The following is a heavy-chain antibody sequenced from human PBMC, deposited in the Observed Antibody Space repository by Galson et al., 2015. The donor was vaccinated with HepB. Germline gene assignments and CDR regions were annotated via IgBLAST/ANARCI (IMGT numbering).Heavy chain of an antibody. V-gene: IGHV3-21*06. D-gene: IGHD1-26*01. J-gene: IGHJ6*03. CDR3: ARETSGDYRYVDV. CDR1: GFTFRDYS. Sequence: SLRLSCAVSGFTFRDYSMNWARQTPEKGLEGVASIAGAGNYIYYADSVKGRFTISRDNAKNTLYLQMNSLRPEDTAVYYCARETSGDYRYVDVWGKGTTVTVSS. CDR2: IAGAGNYI.